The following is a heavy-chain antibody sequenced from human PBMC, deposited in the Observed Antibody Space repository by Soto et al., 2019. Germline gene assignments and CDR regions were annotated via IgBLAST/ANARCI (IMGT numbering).Heavy chain of an antibody. V-gene: IGHV4-30-4*01. CDR2: IYYSGST. D-gene: IGHD4-17*01. J-gene: IGHJ4*02. Sequence: SETLSLTCTVSGGSISSGDYYWSWIRQPPGKGPEWIGYIYYSGSTYYNPSLKSRVTISVDTSKNQFSLKLSSVTAADTAVYYCARDPMTTVTTGGVGGFDYWGQGTLVTVSS. CDR3: ARDPMTTVTTGGVGGFDY. CDR1: GGSISSGDYY.